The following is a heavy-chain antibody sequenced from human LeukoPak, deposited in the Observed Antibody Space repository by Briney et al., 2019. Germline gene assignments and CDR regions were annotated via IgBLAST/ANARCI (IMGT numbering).Heavy chain of an antibody. CDR1: GFTFGSYS. J-gene: IGHJ6*02. V-gene: IGHV3-21*01. Sequence: GGSLRLSCAASGFTFGSYSMNWVRQAPGKGLEWVSSISSSRSYIYYADSVKGRFTISRDNAKNSLYLQMNSLRAEDTAVYYCARVFGSLGSSWYRYYYSMDVWGQGTTVTVSS. D-gene: IGHD6-13*01. CDR3: ARVFGSLGSSWYRYYYSMDV. CDR2: ISSSRSYI.